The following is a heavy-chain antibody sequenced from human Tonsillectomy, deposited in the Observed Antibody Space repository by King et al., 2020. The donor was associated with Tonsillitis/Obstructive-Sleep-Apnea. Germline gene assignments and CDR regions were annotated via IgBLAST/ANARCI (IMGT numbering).Heavy chain of an antibody. CDR3: TRDWSDDYGDSAFDY. D-gene: IGHD4-17*01. J-gene: IGHJ4*02. CDR2: IRSKAYGGTT. CDR1: GFTFGDYA. V-gene: IGHV3-49*04. Sequence: VQLVESGGGLVQPGRSLRLSCTASGFTFGDYAMSWVRQAPGKGLEWVGFIRSKAYGGTTEYAASVKGRFTISRDDSKSIAYLQMNSLKTEDTAVYYCTRDWSDDYGDSAFDYWGQGTLVTVSS.